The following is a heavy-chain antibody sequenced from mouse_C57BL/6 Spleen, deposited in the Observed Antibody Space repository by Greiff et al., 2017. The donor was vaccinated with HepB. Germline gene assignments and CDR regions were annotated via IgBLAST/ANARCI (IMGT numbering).Heavy chain of an antibody. CDR2: IWSGGST. V-gene: IGHV2-2*01. CDR3: ARNWGFYYYGRRDYAMDY. J-gene: IGHJ4*01. Sequence: QVQLQQSGPGLVQPSQSLSITCTVSGFSLTSYGVHWVRQSPGKGLEWLGVIWSGGSTDYNAAFISRLSISKDNSKSQVFFKMNSLQADDTAIYYCARNWGFYYYGRRDYAMDYWGQGTSVTVSS. D-gene: IGHD1-1*01. CDR1: GFSLTSYG.